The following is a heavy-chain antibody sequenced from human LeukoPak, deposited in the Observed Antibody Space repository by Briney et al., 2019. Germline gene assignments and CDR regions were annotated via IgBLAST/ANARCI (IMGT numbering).Heavy chain of an antibody. Sequence: GGSLRLSCVASGFSFSTYGMHWVRQAPGKGLEWVAFIRRDGSSKYYADSVKGRFTISRDNAKNSLYLQMNGLRAEDTAVYYCAREASSSGWPLDYWGQGTLVTVSS. CDR3: AREASSSGWPLDY. V-gene: IGHV3-30*02. CDR2: IRRDGSSK. J-gene: IGHJ4*02. CDR1: GFSFSTYG. D-gene: IGHD6-19*01.